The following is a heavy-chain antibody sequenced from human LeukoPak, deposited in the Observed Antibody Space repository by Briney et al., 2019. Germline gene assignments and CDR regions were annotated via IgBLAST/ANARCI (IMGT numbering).Heavy chain of an antibody. V-gene: IGHV4-39*01. J-gene: IGHJ4*02. Sequence: PSETLSLTCTVPGGSISSSSYYWGWIRQPPGKGLEWIGSIYYSGSTYYNPSLKSRVTISVDTSKNQFTLKLSSVTAADTAVYYCARHSHSGSYYQYWGQGTLVTVSS. CDR1: GGSISSSSYY. CDR2: IYYSGST. CDR3: ARHSHSGSYYQY. D-gene: IGHD1-26*01.